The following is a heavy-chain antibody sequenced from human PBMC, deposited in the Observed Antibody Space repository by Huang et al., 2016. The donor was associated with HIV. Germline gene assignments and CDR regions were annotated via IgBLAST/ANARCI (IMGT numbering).Heavy chain of an antibody. CDR1: GFTFSDYY. CDR2: IMNNGDTI. V-gene: IGHV3-11*01. D-gene: IGHD2-15*01. J-gene: IGHJ5*02. Sequence: QVQLVESGGGLVKPEGSLRLSCAAFGFTFSDYYMAWVRQAPGKGLELISYIMNNGDTIYYADSVRDRFTISRDNAKKSLSLQINSLRADDTAVYYCARGRYRLHPWGQGALVVVSS. CDR3: ARGRYRLHP.